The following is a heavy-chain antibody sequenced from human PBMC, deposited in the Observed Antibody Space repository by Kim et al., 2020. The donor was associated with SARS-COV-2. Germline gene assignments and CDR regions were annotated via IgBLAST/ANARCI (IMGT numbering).Heavy chain of an antibody. V-gene: IGHV1-69*04. J-gene: IGHJ4*02. Sequence: AQKFQGRVTITADKSTSTAYMELSSLRSEDTAVYYCAREYYYDSSSLGDYWGQGTLVTVSS. CDR3: AREYYYDSSSLGDY. D-gene: IGHD3-22*01.